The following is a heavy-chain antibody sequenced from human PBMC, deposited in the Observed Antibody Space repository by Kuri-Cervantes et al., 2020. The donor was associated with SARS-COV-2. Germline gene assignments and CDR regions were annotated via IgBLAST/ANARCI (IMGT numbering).Heavy chain of an antibody. CDR1: GFTFSSYA. J-gene: IGHJ4*02. Sequence: GESLKISCAASGFTFSSYAMHWVRQAPGKGLEWVAVISYDGSNKYYADSVKGRFTISRDNSKNTLYLQMNSLRAEDTAVYYCARGEDYTSHDYWGQGTLVTVSS. CDR2: ISYDGSNK. V-gene: IGHV3-30*01. D-gene: IGHD4-11*01. CDR3: ARGEDYTSHDY.